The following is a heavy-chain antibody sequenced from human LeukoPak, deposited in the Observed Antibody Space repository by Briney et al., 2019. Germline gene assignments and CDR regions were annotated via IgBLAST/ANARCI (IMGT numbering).Heavy chain of an antibody. CDR1: GYSFTSYW. D-gene: IGHD2-15*01. CDR2: IYPGDSDT. CDR3: ARPSGSSFPTGDAFDI. Sequence: GESLKISCKGSGYSFTSYWIGWVRQMPGKGLEWMGIIYPGDSDTRYSPSFQGQVTISADKSISTAYLQWSSLKASDTAMYYCARPSGSSFPTGDAFDIWGQGTMVTVSS. V-gene: IGHV5-51*01. J-gene: IGHJ3*02.